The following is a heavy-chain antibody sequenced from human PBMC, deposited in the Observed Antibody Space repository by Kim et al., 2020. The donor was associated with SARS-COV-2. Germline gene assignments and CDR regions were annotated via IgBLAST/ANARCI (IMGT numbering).Heavy chain of an antibody. D-gene: IGHD2-2*01. CDR1: GYTFSTYD. CDR2: MNPNSTNT. Sequence: ASVKVSCKASGYTFSTYDINWVRQATGQGLEWMGWMNPNSTNTGYAQKFQGRVTMTRNTSISTVYMELSSLRCEDTAVYYCARGPHANQYFQHWGQGTLV. V-gene: IGHV1-8*01. J-gene: IGHJ1*01. CDR3: ARGPHANQYFQH.